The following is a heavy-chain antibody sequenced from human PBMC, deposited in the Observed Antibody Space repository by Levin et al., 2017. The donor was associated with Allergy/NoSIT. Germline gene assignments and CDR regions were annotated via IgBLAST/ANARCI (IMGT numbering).Heavy chain of an antibody. V-gene: IGHV3-21*01. CDR1: GFTFSSYN. CDR3: ARGGDAFDI. CDR2: ISSSSSYI. J-gene: IGHJ3*02. Sequence: GGSLRLSCAASGFTFSSYNMNWVRQAPGPGLEWVSSISSSSSYINYADSVKGRFTISRDNAKNSLYLQMNSLRAEDTAVDYCARGGDAFDIWGQGTMVTVSS.